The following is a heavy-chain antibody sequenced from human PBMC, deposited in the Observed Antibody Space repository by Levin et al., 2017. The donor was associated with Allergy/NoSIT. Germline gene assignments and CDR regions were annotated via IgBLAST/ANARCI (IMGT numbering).Heavy chain of an antibody. CDR1: GFTFSSSW. D-gene: IGHD4-17*01. Sequence: GESLKISCAASGFTFSSSWMTWVRQAPGKGLEWVANINQHGSEKYHVDSVKGRFTISRDNAKNSLYLQMNSLRVEDTAVYYCARDPAYGALDYWGQGTLVTVSS. J-gene: IGHJ4*02. CDR3: ARDPAYGALDY. V-gene: IGHV3-7*04. CDR2: INQHGSEK.